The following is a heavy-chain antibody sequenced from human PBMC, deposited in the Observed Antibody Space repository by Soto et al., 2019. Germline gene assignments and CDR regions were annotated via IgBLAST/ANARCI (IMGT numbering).Heavy chain of an antibody. CDR1: GFSLSTYGVG. J-gene: IGHJ4*02. V-gene: IGHV2-5*02. CDR3: AHRLVRGCMTYSCYY. CDR2: IYWDDDK. D-gene: IGHD3-10*01. Sequence: QITLKESGPTLVKPTQTLTLTCTFSGFSLSTYGVGVGWIRQPPGKALEWLALIYWDDDKRYSPSLKSRVTITKDTSKSKVVLTMTDMDPVDTATYYCAHRLVRGCMTYSCYYWGQGPLVTVSS.